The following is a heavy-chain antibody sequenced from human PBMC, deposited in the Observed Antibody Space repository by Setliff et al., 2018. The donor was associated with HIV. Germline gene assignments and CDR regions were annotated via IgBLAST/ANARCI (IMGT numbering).Heavy chain of an antibody. Sequence: PSETLSLTCTVSGGSISGHYWSWIRQPPGRGLEWIGYIYSSGSTNFNPPLQNRVTISVDTSKNQFSLKLSSVTAADTAVYYCARHSGVASPNWFDPWGQGTLVTVSS. CDR2: IYSSGST. CDR1: GGSISGHY. D-gene: IGHD3-10*01. J-gene: IGHJ5*02. V-gene: IGHV4-4*09. CDR3: ARHSGVASPNWFDP.